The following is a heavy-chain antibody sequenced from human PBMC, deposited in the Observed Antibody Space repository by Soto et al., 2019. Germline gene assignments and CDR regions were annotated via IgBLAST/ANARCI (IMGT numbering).Heavy chain of an antibody. D-gene: IGHD3-3*01. CDR2: IYYSGST. CDR1: GGSVSSGSYY. Sequence: PSETLSLTCTVSGGSVSSGSYYWSWIRQPPGKGLEWIGYIYYSGSTNYNPSLKSRVTISVDTSKNQFSLKLSSVTAADTAVYYCAREGFTIFGVASTYYYGMDVWGQGTTVTVSS. V-gene: IGHV4-61*01. CDR3: AREGFTIFGVASTYYYGMDV. J-gene: IGHJ6*02.